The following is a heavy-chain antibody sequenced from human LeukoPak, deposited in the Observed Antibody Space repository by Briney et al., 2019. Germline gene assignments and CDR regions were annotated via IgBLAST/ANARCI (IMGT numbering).Heavy chain of an antibody. D-gene: IGHD7-27*01. J-gene: IGHJ6*03. CDR1: GGSISSYY. CDR3: ARLSPLTEAYYYMDV. Sequence: SETLSLTCTVSGGSISSYYWSWIRQPPGEGLEWIGYIYYSGSTNYDPSLKSRVTISVDTSKNQFSLKLSSVTAADTAVYYCARLSPLTEAYYYMDVWGKGTTVTVSS. CDR2: IYYSGST. V-gene: IGHV4-59*01.